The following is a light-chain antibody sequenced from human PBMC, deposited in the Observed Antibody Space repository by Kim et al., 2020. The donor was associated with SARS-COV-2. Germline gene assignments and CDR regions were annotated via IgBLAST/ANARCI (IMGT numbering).Light chain of an antibody. V-gene: IGLV3-21*04. CDR1: NIGSKS. J-gene: IGLJ2*01. Sequence: SYELTQPPSVSAAPGETARIPCGGDNIGSKSVHWYQQTPGLAPVVVIYYDDDRPPGIRERFSGSNSGNTATLTISGVEAGDEADYHCQVWDGANNRVVFGGGTQLTVL. CDR2: YDD. CDR3: QVWDGANNRVV.